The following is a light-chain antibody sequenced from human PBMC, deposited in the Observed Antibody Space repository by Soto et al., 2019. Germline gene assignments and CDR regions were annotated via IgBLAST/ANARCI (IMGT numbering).Light chain of an antibody. V-gene: IGKV3-15*01. Sequence: EIVMTQYPAALSMSPGEGATLSCRASQSITSHLAWYRQKPGQPPRLLIFGASIGATGIPARFSGSGSGTEFTIRISSLQSDESALYICMHYDNWPPWTFGQGTKVEIK. J-gene: IGKJ1*01. CDR3: MHYDNWPPWT. CDR2: GAS. CDR1: QSITSH.